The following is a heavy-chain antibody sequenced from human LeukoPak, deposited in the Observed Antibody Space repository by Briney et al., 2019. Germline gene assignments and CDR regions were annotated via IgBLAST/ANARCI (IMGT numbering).Heavy chain of an antibody. Sequence: GGSLRLSCAASGFTFSSYAMSWVRQAPGKGLEWVSAISGSGGSTYYADSVTGRFTISRDNPKNTLYLQMNSLRAEDTAVYYCAKVTYGIAAAGSNWFDPWGQGTLVTVSS. CDR2: ISGSGGST. CDR1: GFTFSSYA. CDR3: AKVTYGIAAAGSNWFDP. D-gene: IGHD6-13*01. J-gene: IGHJ5*02. V-gene: IGHV3-23*01.